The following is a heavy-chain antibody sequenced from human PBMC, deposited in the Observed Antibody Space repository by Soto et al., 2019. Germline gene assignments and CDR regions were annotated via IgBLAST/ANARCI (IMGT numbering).Heavy chain of an antibody. V-gene: IGHV3-13*01. Sequence: EVQLVESGGGLVQPGGSLRLSCAASGFTFSRFDMHWVRQATGKGLEWVSSIGTTGDTYYPGSVKGRFTISRENAKNSLYLQMNSLRDGATAVYYCARWVDTSIYFMDVWGKGTTVTVSS. CDR3: ARWVDTSIYFMDV. J-gene: IGHJ6*03. CDR1: GFTFSRFD. D-gene: IGHD5-18*01. CDR2: IGTTGDT.